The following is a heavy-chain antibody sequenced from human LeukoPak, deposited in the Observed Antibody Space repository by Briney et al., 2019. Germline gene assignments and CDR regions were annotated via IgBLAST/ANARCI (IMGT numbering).Heavy chain of an antibody. D-gene: IGHD6-19*01. CDR3: AKDGISGWYGNHFDF. V-gene: IGHV3-23*01. CDR2: IRGSGDST. CDR1: GFTFSSYA. Sequence: PGGSLRLSCAASGFTFSSYAMNWVRQAPGKGLEWVSSIRGSGDSTYYADSVKGRFTISRDNSKNTLYLQISSLRAEDTAIYYCAKDGISGWYGNHFDFWGQGIPVTGSS. J-gene: IGHJ4*02.